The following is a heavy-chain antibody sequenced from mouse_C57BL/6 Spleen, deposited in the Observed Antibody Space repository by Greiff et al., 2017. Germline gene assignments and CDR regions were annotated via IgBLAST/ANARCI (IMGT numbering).Heavy chain of an antibody. D-gene: IGHD1-1*01. V-gene: IGHV1-4*01. CDR3: ASREGYGSSFDY. Sequence: QVQLQQSGAELARPGASVKMSCKASGYTFTSYTMHWVQQRPGQGLEWIGYLNPSSGYTKYPQKFKDKATLTADKSSSTAYLQLSSLTSEDSAVYYCASREGYGSSFDYWGQGTTLTVSS. CDR1: GYTFTSYT. CDR2: LNPSSGYT. J-gene: IGHJ2*01.